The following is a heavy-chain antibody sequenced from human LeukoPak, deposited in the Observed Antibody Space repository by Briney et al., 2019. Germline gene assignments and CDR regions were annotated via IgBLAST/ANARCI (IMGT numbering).Heavy chain of an antibody. CDR2: ISGSGDST. CDR1: GFTFSSYA. D-gene: IGHD4-17*01. J-gene: IGHJ4*02. V-gene: IGHV3-23*01. Sequence: GGSLRLSCAASGFTFSSYAMGWVRQAPGKGLEWVSAISGSGDSTYYADSVKGRFTISRDNSKNTLYLQMNSLRAEDTAVYYCARDRTTVTTFDYWGQGTLVTVSS. CDR3: ARDRTTVTTFDY.